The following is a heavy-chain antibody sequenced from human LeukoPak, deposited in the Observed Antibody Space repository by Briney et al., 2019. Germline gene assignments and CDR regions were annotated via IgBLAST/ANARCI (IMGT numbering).Heavy chain of an antibody. V-gene: IGHV1-24*01. J-gene: IGHJ5*02. CDR1: GYALNELS. CDR2: IDREDGQS. CDR3: ATKNLFHL. Sequence: ASVKVSCKVSGYALNELSIHWVRQAPEKGLEWVGGIDREDGQSIYAQNFQGSVSLTEDTSAQTAYMEVTSLRSEDTAVYYCATKNLFHLWGQGTLVTVSS. D-gene: IGHD1-14*01.